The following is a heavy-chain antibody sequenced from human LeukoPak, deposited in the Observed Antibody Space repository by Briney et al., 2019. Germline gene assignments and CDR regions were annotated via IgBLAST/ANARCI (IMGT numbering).Heavy chain of an antibody. CDR2: ISSSSSYI. D-gene: IGHD6-19*01. CDR1: GFTVSTNY. CDR3: AKLLAVAGIDY. Sequence: GGSLRLSCAASGFTVSTNYMSWVRQAPGKGLEWVSSISSSSSYIYYADSVKGRFTISRDNAKNSLYLQMNSLRLEDTAIYYCAKLLAVAGIDYWGQGTLVTVSS. J-gene: IGHJ4*02. V-gene: IGHV3-21*04.